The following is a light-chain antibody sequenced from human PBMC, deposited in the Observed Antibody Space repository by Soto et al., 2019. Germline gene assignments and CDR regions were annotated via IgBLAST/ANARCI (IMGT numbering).Light chain of an antibody. CDR3: CSYGGNYSSHVV. CDR2: DVS. V-gene: IGLV2-11*01. Sequence: QYALTQPRSVSGSPGQSVTIYCTGTSSDVGGYNYVSWYQQHPGKAPKLMIYDVSKRPSGVPDRFSGSKSGNTASLTISGLQAEDEADYYCCSYGGNYSSHVVFGGGTKLTVL. J-gene: IGLJ2*01. CDR1: SSDVGGYNY.